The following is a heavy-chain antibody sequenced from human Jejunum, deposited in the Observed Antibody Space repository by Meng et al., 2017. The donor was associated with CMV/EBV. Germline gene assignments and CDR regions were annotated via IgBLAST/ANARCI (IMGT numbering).Heavy chain of an antibody. CDR1: GYRFTSYG. V-gene: IGHV1-18*01. CDR2: ISGYHGKT. D-gene: IGHD4-17*01. Sequence: GYRFTSYGISWVRLFPGQGLEWMAWISGYHGKTNIARTLQDRVIVTADTTTTTAYMELRSLRSDDTAVYYCARDGPDYGEYINFDYWGQGTQVTVSS. CDR3: ARDGPDYGEYINFDY. J-gene: IGHJ4*02.